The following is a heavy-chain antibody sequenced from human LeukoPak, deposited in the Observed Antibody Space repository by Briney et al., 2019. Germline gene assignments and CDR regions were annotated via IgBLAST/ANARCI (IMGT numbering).Heavy chain of an antibody. CDR3: ARETTVTTLVVYYYGMDV. CDR2: ISYDGSNK. V-gene: IGHV3-30-3*01. Sequence: GGSLRLSCAASGFTFSSYAMQWVRQAPGKGLEWVAVISYDGSNKYYADSVKGRFTISRDNSKNTLYLQMNSLRAEDTAVYYCARETTVTTLVVYYYGMDVWGQGTTVTVSS. J-gene: IGHJ6*02. CDR1: GFTFSSYA. D-gene: IGHD4-11*01.